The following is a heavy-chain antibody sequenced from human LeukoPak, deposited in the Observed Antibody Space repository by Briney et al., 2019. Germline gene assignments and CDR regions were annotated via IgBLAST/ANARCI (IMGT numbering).Heavy chain of an antibody. J-gene: IGHJ4*02. V-gene: IGHV3-30*03. CDR2: ISYDGSNK. D-gene: IGHD6-19*01. CDR3: ARDLNSSGWTFDY. Sequence: PGGSLRLSCAASGFTFSSYSMNWVRQAPGKGLEWVAVISYDGSNKYYADSVKGRFTISRDNSKNTLYLQMNSLRAEDTAVYYCARDLNSSGWTFDYWGQGTLVTVSS. CDR1: GFTFSSYS.